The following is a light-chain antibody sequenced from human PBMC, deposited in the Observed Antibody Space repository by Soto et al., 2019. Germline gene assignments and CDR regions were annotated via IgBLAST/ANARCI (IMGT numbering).Light chain of an antibody. CDR1: SSDVGGYNH. J-gene: IGLJ1*01. CDR3: YSYAGSYTHF. CDR2: DVT. Sequence: QSAPTQPRSVYGSPGQSVTISCTGTSSDVGGYNHVSGYQQHPGKAPKHIIYDVTKRPSGVPDFFSGSKSGNTASLTISGLQADDEADYYCYSYAGSYTHFFGTGTKLTVL. V-gene: IGLV2-11*01.